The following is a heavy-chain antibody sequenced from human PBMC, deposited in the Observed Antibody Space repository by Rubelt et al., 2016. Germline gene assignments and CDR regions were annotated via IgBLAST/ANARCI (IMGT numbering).Heavy chain of an antibody. CDR2: FDPEDGET. CDR1: GYTLTELS. V-gene: IGHV1-24*01. D-gene: IGHD2-2*01. Sequence: QVQLVQSGAEVKKPGASVKVSCKVSGYTLTELSMHWVRQAPGKGLEWMGGFDPEDGETIDEHKCQGRVTITEDTSTDTAYMELSSLRSEDTAAYYCATTLKYHLDYWGQGTLVTVSS. CDR3: ATTLKYHLDY. J-gene: IGHJ4*02.